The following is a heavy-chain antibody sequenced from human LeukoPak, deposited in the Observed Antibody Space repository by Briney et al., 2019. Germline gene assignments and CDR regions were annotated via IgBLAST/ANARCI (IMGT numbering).Heavy chain of an antibody. Sequence: SETLSLTCTVSGGSISSYYWSWIRQPPGKGPEWIGYIYYSGSTNYNPSLKSRVTISVDTSKNQFSLKLSFVTAADTAVYYCARHGAAAGRIFDYWGQGTLVTVSS. V-gene: IGHV4-59*08. CDR3: ARHGAAAGRIFDY. J-gene: IGHJ4*02. D-gene: IGHD6-13*01. CDR2: IYYSGST. CDR1: GGSISSYY.